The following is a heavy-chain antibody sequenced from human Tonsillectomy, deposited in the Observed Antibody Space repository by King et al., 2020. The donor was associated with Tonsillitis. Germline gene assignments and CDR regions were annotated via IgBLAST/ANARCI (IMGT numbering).Heavy chain of an antibody. CDR1: GYIFTDDY. Sequence: QLVQSGAEVKKPGGSVKVSCKASGYIFTDDYMHWVRQAPGQGLEWMGWINPNSGGTNYAQKFQGRVTMTRDTSISSAYMELSRLRSDDTAVFYCATYNVEVAGFDYWGQGTLVTVSS. D-gene: IGHD6-19*01. CDR3: ATYNVEVAGFDY. V-gene: IGHV1-2*02. J-gene: IGHJ4*02. CDR2: INPNSGGT.